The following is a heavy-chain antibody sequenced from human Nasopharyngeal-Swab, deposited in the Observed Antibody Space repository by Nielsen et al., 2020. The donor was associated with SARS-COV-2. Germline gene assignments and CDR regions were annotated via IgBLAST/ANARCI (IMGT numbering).Heavy chain of an antibody. CDR3: ARIEGGAMDYYYYGMDV. D-gene: IGHD3-16*01. Sequence: RQAPGKALEWLARIFSNDEKSYSTSLKSRLTISKDTSKSQVVLTMTNMDPVDTATYYCARIEGGAMDYYYYGMDVWGQGTTVTVSS. CDR2: IFSNDEK. V-gene: IGHV2-26*01. J-gene: IGHJ6*02.